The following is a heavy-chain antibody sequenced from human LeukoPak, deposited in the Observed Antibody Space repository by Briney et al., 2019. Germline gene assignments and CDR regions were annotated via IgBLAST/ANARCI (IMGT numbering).Heavy chain of an antibody. Sequence: ASVKVSCKASGYTFTSYAMHWVRQAPGQRLEWMGWSNAGNGNTKYSQEFQGRVTITRDTSASTAYMELSSLRSEDMAVYYCARSRSITMVRGTSPSEYYFDYWGQGTLVTVSS. CDR3: ARSRSITMVRGTSPSEYYFDY. J-gene: IGHJ4*02. D-gene: IGHD3-10*01. V-gene: IGHV1-3*02. CDR2: SNAGNGNT. CDR1: GYTFTSYA.